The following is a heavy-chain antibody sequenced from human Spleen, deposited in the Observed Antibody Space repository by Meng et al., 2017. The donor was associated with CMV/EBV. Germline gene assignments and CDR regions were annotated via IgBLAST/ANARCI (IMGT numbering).Heavy chain of an antibody. V-gene: IGHV3-7*01. CDR3: ARDLAVDYSSRWYGFDY. J-gene: IGHJ4*02. D-gene: IGHD6-13*01. CDR2: IKKDGSEK. Sequence: GGSLRLSCAASGFNFTRNWMSWVRQIPGKGLEWVANIKKDGSEKYYADSVKGRFTISRDNAKNSLSLQMNSLRAEDTAVYYCARDLAVDYSSRWYGFDYWGQGMLVTVSS. CDR1: GFNFTRNW.